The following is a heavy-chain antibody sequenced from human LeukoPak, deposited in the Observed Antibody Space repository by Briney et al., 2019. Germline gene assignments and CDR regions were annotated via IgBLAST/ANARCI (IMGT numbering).Heavy chain of an antibody. CDR2: ISWNSGSI. J-gene: IGHJ4*02. CDR3: ARRAGAYSHPYDY. D-gene: IGHD4/OR15-4a*01. Sequence: PGGSLRLSCAASGFTFDDYAMHWVRQVPGKGLEWVSGISWNSGSIGYADSVKGRFTISRDNAKNSLHLQMNSLRTEDTALYYCARRAGAYSHPYDYWGQGTLVTVSS. V-gene: IGHV3-9*01. CDR1: GFTFDDYA.